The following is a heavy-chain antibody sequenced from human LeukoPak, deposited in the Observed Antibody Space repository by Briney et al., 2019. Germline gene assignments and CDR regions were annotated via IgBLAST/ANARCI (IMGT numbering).Heavy chain of an antibody. Sequence: SETLSLTCTVSGGSITSSSYYWGWLRQPPGKGLDWIASIYYSGTTYYNPSLKSRVTISVDTSKNQFSLTLSSVTAADTAVYYCARQGYRYGNDDYWGQGTLVTVSS. V-gene: IGHV4-39*01. CDR3: ARQGYRYGNDDY. D-gene: IGHD5-18*01. J-gene: IGHJ4*02. CDR2: IYYSGTT. CDR1: GGSITSSSYY.